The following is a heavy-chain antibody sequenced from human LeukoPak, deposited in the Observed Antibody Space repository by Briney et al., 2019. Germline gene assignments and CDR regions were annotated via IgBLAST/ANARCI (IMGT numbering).Heavy chain of an antibody. CDR1: GYTFTSYG. Sequence: GASVKVSCKASGYTFTSYGISWVRQAPGQGLEWMGWINPNSGGTNYAQKFQGRVTMTRDTSVNTAYMELNSLRSDDTAVYYCARETKGDYVEYYYYYMDVWGKGTTVTISS. V-gene: IGHV1-2*02. D-gene: IGHD4-17*01. J-gene: IGHJ6*03. CDR3: ARETKGDYVEYYYYYMDV. CDR2: INPNSGGT.